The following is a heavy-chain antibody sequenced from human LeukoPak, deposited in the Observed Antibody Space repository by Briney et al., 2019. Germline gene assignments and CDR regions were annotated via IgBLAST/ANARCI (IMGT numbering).Heavy chain of an antibody. D-gene: IGHD4-17*01. V-gene: IGHV4-61*09. CDR2: VYSTGTT. CDR3: ARRLAVTRDYFDP. J-gene: IGHJ5*02. Sequence: KSSQTLSLTCVVSGASVGSGAYYWSWIRQPAGEGLQWIGHVYSTGTTNYNPSLGSRVSISLDTSKKQFSLEMTSVTATDTAVYYCARRLAVTRDYFDPWRQGILVTVSS. CDR1: GASVGSGAYY.